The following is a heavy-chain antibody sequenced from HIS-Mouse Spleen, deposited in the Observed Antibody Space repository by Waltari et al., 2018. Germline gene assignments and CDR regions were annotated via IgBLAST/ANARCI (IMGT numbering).Heavy chain of an antibody. J-gene: IGHJ3*02. V-gene: IGHV4-59*08. D-gene: IGHD6-13*01. CDR3: AAPGYSSSWYAFDI. CDR1: GGSISSYY. Sequence: QVQLQESGPGLVKPSETLSLTCTVSGGSISSYYWSWILQPPGKGLEWIGYIYYSGRTNYNPSLKSRVTISVDTSKNQFSLKLSSVTAADTAVYYCAAPGYSSSWYAFDIWGQGTMVTVSS. CDR2: IYYSGRT.